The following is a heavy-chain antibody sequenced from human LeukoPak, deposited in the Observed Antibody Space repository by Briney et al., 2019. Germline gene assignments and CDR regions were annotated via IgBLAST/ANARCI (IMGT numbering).Heavy chain of an antibody. V-gene: IGHV3-30*18. D-gene: IGHD2-2*01. CDR2: ISYDGSNK. CDR1: GFTFSSYG. CDR3: AKCRDLVRTGDFDY. Sequence: GRSLRLSCAASGFTFSSYGMHWVRQAPGKGLEWVAVISYDGSNKYYADSVKGRFTISRDNSKNTLYLQMNSLRAEDTAVYYCAKCRDLVRTGDFDYWGQGTLVTVSS. J-gene: IGHJ4*02.